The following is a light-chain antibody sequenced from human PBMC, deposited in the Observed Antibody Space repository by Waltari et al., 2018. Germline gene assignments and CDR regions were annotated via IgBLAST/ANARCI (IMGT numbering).Light chain of an antibody. CDR1: QSISNW. CDR2: KGS. V-gene: IGKV1-5*03. Sequence: DIQMTQSPSTLSASVGDRVTITCRASQSISNWLAWYQQKPGKAPKLLIYKGSNLESGVPSRFSGSGSGTEFTLTISSLQPDDCATYYCQQYDNYWTFGQGTKVEIK. J-gene: IGKJ1*01. CDR3: QQYDNYWT.